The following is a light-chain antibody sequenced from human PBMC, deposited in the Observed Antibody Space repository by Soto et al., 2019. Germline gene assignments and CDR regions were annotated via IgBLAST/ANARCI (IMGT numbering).Light chain of an antibody. V-gene: IGLV2-14*01. Sequence: QLVLTQPASVSGSPGQSITISCTGTSSDVGGYNYVSWYQQYPGKAPKLMIYDVTNRPSGVSNRFSGSKSGNTASLTISGLQAEDEADYYCSSYTSTSTFVVFGGGTKVTVL. CDR2: DVT. J-gene: IGLJ2*01. CDR1: SSDVGGYNY. CDR3: SSYTSTSTFVV.